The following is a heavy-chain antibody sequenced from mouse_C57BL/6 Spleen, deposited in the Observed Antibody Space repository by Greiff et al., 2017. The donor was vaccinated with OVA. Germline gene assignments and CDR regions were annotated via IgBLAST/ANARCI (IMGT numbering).Heavy chain of an antibody. J-gene: IGHJ3*01. Sequence: EVQLQQSGPELVKPGASVKISCKASGYTFTDYYMNWVKQSHGKSLEWIGDLNPNNGGTSYNQKFKGKATLTVDKSSSTAYMELRSLTSEDSAVYYCARGRDYSWFAYWGQGTLVTVSA. V-gene: IGHV1-26*01. CDR3: ARGRDYSWFAY. CDR1: GYTFTDYY. CDR2: LNPNNGGT. D-gene: IGHD1-1*01.